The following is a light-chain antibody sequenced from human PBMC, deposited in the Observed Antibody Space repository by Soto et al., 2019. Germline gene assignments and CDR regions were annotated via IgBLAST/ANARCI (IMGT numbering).Light chain of an antibody. V-gene: IGKV1-33*01. CDR2: DAS. CDR3: QQYDDLPST. Sequence: DIQMTQSPSSLSASVGDGVTITCRASQTISSYLNWYQQRPGIAPRLLIYDASHLETGVPPRFSGAGSGTEFALTISSLQPEDVATYYCQQYDDLPSTFGGGTKVEV. CDR1: QTISSY. J-gene: IGKJ4*01.